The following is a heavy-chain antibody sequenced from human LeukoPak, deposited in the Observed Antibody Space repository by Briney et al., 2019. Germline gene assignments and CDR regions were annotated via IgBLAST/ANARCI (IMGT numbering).Heavy chain of an antibody. D-gene: IGHD3-10*01. CDR1: GGSISSGGYS. V-gene: IGHV4-30-2*01. CDR2: IYNSGST. Sequence: SETLSLTCAVSGGSISSGGYSWSWIRQPPGKGLEWVGYIYNSGSTYYNPSLKSRVTISVDRSKTQFSLKLSSVTAADTAVYYCARGYYGSGSYSWFDPWGQGTLVTVSS. J-gene: IGHJ5*02. CDR3: ARGYYGSGSYSWFDP.